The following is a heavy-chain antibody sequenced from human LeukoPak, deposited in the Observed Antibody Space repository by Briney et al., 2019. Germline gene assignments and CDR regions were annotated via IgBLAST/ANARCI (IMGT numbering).Heavy chain of an antibody. CDR2: IYYTGTT. D-gene: IGHD4-23*01. Sequence: SETLSLTCTVSGGSISSSSYYWGWIRQSPGKGLEWIGSIYYTGTTYYSPSLKSRLTISVDTSENQFSLRLSSVTSADTAVYYRARRGRCAGNIYWMWGQGTQVTVSS. CDR3: ARRGRCAGNIYWM. V-gene: IGHV4-39*01. J-gene: IGHJ4*02. CDR1: GGSISSSSYY.